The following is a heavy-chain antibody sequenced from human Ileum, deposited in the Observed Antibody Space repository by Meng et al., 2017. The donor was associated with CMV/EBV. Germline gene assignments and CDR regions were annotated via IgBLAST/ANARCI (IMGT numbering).Heavy chain of an antibody. CDR2: IKPKSDGGTA. CDR1: GFAFPNSW. V-gene: IGHV3-15*07. D-gene: IGHD2-15*01. CDR3: LTAMGYSSGRDY. J-gene: IGHJ4*02. Sequence: SGFAFPNSWFNWVRQAPGKGLEWVGLIKPKSDGGTADYAAPVKGRFTISRDDSQNTLYLEMNSLETEDTGVYYCLTAMGYSSGRDYWGQGSQVTVSS.